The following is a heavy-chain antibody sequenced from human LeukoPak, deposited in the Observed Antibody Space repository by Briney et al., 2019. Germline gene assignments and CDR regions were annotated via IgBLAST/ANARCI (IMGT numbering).Heavy chain of an antibody. J-gene: IGHJ1*01. CDR2: IYSGGST. D-gene: IGHD3-22*01. CDR1: GFTVSSNY. Sequence: PGGSLRLSCAASGFTVSSNYMSWVRQAPGKGLEWVSVIYSGGSTYYADSVKGRFTISRDNSKNTLYLRMNSLRAEDTAVYYCARDEYYYDSSGYYYGYFQHWGQGTLVTVSS. V-gene: IGHV3-53*01. CDR3: ARDEYYYDSSGYYYGYFQH.